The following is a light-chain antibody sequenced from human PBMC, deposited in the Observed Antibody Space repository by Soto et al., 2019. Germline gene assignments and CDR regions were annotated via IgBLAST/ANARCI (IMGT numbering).Light chain of an antibody. Sequence: DIQLTQSPSFLSASVGDRVTITCRASQGITSYLAWYHQKPGKAPKLLIYAASTLQSGVPSRFSGSGFGTECTLTITSLQPEDCATYYCQQLNSYPLTFGQGTRLEIK. CDR1: QGITSY. V-gene: IGKV1-9*01. J-gene: IGKJ5*01. CDR3: QQLNSYPLT. CDR2: AAS.